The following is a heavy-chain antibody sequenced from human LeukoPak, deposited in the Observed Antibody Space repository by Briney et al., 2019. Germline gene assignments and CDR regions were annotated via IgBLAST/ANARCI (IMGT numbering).Heavy chain of an antibody. V-gene: IGHV2-26*01. J-gene: IGHJ4*02. CDR1: GFSLSNARMG. Sequence: SGPTLVNPTETLTLTCTVSGFSLSNARMGVSWIRQPPGKALEWLAHIFSNDEKSYSTSLKSRLTISKDTSKSQVVLTMTNMDPVDTATYYCARICSSGYDLGEDYWGQGTLVTVSS. CDR3: ARICSSGYDLGEDY. CDR2: IFSNDEK. D-gene: IGHD5-12*01.